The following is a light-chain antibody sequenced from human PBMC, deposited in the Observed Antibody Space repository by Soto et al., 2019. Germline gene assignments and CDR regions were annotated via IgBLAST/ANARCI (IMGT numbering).Light chain of an antibody. Sequence: DIQMTQSPSTQSASVGDRVTITCRASQSISSWLAWYQQKPGKAPKLLIYKASSLESGVPSRFSGSGSGTEFTLTISSLQPDDFATYFCQQHNGYSWTFGQGTKVEIK. CDR1: QSISSW. CDR2: KAS. V-gene: IGKV1-5*03. CDR3: QQHNGYSWT. J-gene: IGKJ1*01.